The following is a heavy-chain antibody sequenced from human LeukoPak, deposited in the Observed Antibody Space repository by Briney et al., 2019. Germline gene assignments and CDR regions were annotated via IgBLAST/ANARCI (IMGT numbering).Heavy chain of an antibody. CDR2: INSDGSST. J-gene: IGHJ4*02. CDR1: GFTFSSYW. D-gene: IGHD2-15*01. V-gene: IGHV3-74*01. CDR3: AKDRGRCSGGSCYSEPFDY. Sequence: GGSLRLSCAASGFTFSSYWMHWVRQAPGKGLVWVSRINSDGSSTSYADSVKGRFTISRDNAKNTLYLQMNSLRAEDTAVYYCAKDRGRCSGGSCYSEPFDYWGQRTLVTVSS.